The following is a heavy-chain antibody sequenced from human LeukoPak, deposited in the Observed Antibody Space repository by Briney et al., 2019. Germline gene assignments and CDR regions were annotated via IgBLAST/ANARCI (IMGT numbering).Heavy chain of an antibody. CDR2: IIPIFGTA. V-gene: IGHV1-69*13. CDR3: ARTRYCSSTSCPDYYYYMDV. J-gene: IGHJ6*03. CDR1: GGTFSSYA. Sequence: GASVKVSCKASGGTFSSYAISWVRQAPGQGLEWMGGIIPIFGTANYAQKFQGRITITADESTSTAYMELSSLRSEDTAVYYCARTRYCSSTSCPDYYYYMDVWGKGTTVTVSS. D-gene: IGHD2-2*01.